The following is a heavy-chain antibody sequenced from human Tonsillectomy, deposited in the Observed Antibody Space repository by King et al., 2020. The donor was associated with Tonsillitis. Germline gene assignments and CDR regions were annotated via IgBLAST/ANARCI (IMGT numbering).Heavy chain of an antibody. J-gene: IGHJ4*02. V-gene: IGHV3-33*05. D-gene: IGHD6-19*01. CDR2: ISFDASRE. CDR3: ARERLYSSDWGIDY. CDR1: GFAFRSYG. Sequence: VQLVESGGGVVQPGRSLRLSCASSGFAFRSYGMHWVRQAPGKGLEWVAVISFDASREKYADSVRGRFTISRDNFKNTLYLQMNSLRAEDTAVYYCARERLYSSDWGIDYWGQGSLVTVSS.